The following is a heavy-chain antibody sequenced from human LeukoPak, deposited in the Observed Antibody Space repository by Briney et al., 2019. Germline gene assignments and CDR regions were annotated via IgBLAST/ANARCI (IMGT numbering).Heavy chain of an antibody. CDR1: GYTFTSYD. V-gene: IGHV1-8*03. J-gene: IGHJ5*02. Sequence: ASVKVSCKASGYTFTSYDINWVRQATGQGLEWMGWMNPNSGNTGYAQKFQGRVTITRNTSISTAYMELSSLKASDTAMYYCARHLVPGTLVGWFDPWGQGTLVTVSS. CDR3: ARHLVPGTLVGWFDP. CDR2: MNPNSGNT.